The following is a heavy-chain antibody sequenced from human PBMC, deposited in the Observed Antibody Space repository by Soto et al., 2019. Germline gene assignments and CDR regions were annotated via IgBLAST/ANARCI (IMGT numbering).Heavy chain of an antibody. CDR3: ARVMAYCSGGSCPYYYYYYMDV. CDR1: GFTVSSNY. Sequence: EVQLVESGGGLVQPGGSLRLSCAASGFTVSSNYMSWVRQAPGKGLEWVSVIYSGGSTYYADSVKGRFTISRHNSKNTLYLQMNSLRAEDTAVYYCARVMAYCSGGSCPYYYYYYMDVWGKGTTVTVSS. V-gene: IGHV3-53*04. CDR2: IYSGGST. D-gene: IGHD2-15*01. J-gene: IGHJ6*03.